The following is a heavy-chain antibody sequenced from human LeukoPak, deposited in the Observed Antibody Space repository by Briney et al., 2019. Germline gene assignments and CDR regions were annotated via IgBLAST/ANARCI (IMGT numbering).Heavy chain of an antibody. D-gene: IGHD2-15*01. CDR1: GFPFSNYW. V-gene: IGHV3-74*01. Sequence: PGGSLTLSCAVSGFPFSNYWMRWVGQAPGKGLVWVSRINEDGWTTDYADSVKGRFAISRDNAKNTLYLQMNSLRAEDAAVYHCARHVAGMDGYWGQGTLVTVSS. CDR3: ARHVAGMDGY. J-gene: IGHJ4*02. CDR2: INEDGWTT.